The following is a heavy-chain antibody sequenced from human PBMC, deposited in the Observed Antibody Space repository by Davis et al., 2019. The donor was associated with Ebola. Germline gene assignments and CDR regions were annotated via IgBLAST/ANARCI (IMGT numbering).Heavy chain of an antibody. CDR1: GFTFNSYA. J-gene: IGHJ4*02. CDR2: ISGSGGST. CDR3: VVVTTLYFDY. D-gene: IGHD2-21*02. V-gene: IGHV3-23*01. Sequence: GESLNISCAGSGFTFNSYAMSWVRQAPGKWLEWVSAISGSGGSTYYADSVKGRFTISRDNSKNTLYLQMNSLRAEDTAVYYCVVVTTLYFDYWGQGTLVTVSS.